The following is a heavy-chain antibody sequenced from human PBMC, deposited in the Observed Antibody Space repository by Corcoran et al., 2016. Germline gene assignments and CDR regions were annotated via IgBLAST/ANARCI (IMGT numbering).Heavy chain of an antibody. V-gene: IGHV1-69*01. CDR3: ARGQTYYYDSSGYTFQH. CDR1: GGTFSSYA. D-gene: IGHD3-22*01. Sequence: QVQLVQSGAEVKKPGSSVKVSCKASGGTFSSYAISWVRQAPGQGLEWMGGIIPIFGTANYAQKFQGRVTITADESTSTAYMELSSLRSEDTAVYYCARGQTYYYDSSGYTFQHWGQGTLVTVSS. CDR2: IIPIFGTA. J-gene: IGHJ1*01.